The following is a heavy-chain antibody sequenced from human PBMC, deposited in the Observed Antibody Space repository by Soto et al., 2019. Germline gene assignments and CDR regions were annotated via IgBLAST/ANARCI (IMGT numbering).Heavy chain of an antibody. J-gene: IGHJ4*02. CDR1: GYTFIDYY. CDR2: ISPKSGCT. CDR3: ARPPGYISDWYDFDL. V-gene: IGHV1-2*02. Sequence: QVQLVQSGAEVKKPGASVKVSCEASGYTFIDYYMHWVRQAPGQRFEWMGRISPKSGCTNYAQKFQRMVTMTCDTSLNTAYMELRSLMSEATAVYYCARPPGYISDWYDFDLWGPGTLVTVSS. D-gene: IGHD6-19*01.